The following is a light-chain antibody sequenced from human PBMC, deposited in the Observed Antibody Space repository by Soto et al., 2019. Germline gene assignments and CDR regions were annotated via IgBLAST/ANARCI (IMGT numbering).Light chain of an antibody. J-gene: IGKJ5*01. CDR2: DTS. V-gene: IGKV3-15*01. CDR3: HQYYTWRSIN. Sequence: EIRMTQSPATLSASGGDRAAISCRASQNILSRLAWYQHKPGQVPRVLIYDTSIRAAVVPARFSGSGSETDFTLTISSLKSDDSAVYYCHQYYTWRSINFGQGTRLEI. CDR1: QNILSR.